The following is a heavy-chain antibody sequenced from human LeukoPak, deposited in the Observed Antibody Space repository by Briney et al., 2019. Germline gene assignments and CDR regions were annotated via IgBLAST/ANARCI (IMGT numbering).Heavy chain of an antibody. CDR1: GGSFSGYY. V-gene: IGHV4-34*01. CDR2: INHSGST. J-gene: IGHJ5*02. CDR3: ARGRWFDP. Sequence: PSGTLSLTCAVYGGSFSGYYWSWIRQPPGKGLEWIGEINHSGSTNYNPSLKSRDTISVDTSKNQFSLKLSSVTAADTAVYYCARGRWFDPWGQGTLVTVSS.